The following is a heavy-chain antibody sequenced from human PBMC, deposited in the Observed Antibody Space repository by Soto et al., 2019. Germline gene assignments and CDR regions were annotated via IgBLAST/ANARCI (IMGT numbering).Heavy chain of an antibody. CDR1: GGSVSSGSYY. Sequence: QVQLQESGPGLVKPSETLSLTCTVSGGSVSSGSYYWSWIRQPPGKGLEWIGYIYYSGSTNYNPSLKSRVTISVDTSKNQFSLKLSSVNAADTAVYYWAIGKPVTPNVYWGQGTLVTVSA. CDR3: AIGKPVTPNVY. D-gene: IGHD4-4*01. CDR2: IYYSGST. V-gene: IGHV4-61*01. J-gene: IGHJ4*02.